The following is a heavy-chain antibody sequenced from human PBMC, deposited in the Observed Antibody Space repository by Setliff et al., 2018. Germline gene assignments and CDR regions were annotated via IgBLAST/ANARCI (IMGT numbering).Heavy chain of an antibody. CDR3: ARINFYVSSGYYYAPEL. CDR2: INNYNFNT. J-gene: IGHJ4*02. Sequence: ASVKVSCQPSGFTFTDYGITWVRQVPGQGLEWMGWINNYNFNTQYAQKFQGRVTVTTDTSTTTAYMELRSLRADDTAVYYCARINFYVSSGYYYAPELWGQGTTVTVSS. V-gene: IGHV1-18*01. D-gene: IGHD3-22*01. CDR1: GFTFTDYG.